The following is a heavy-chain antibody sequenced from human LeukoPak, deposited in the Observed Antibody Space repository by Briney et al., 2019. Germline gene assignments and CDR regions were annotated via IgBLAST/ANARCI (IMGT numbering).Heavy chain of an antibody. D-gene: IGHD6-13*01. CDR1: GYTFTSYG. Sequence: ASVKVSCKASGYTFTSYGISWVRQAPGQGLEWTGWISAYNGNTNYAQKLQGRVTMTTDTSTSTAYMELRSLRSDDTAVYYCARGVAAAGTGAFDIWGQGTMVTVSS. J-gene: IGHJ3*02. CDR2: ISAYNGNT. V-gene: IGHV1-18*01. CDR3: ARGVAAAGTGAFDI.